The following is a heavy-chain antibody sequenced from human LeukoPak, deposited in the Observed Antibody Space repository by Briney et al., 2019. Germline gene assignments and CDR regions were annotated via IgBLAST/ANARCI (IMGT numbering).Heavy chain of an antibody. CDR1: GFTFDDYA. J-gene: IGHJ4*02. CDR2: ISGDGGST. CDR3: AKDYDSSGYYPYYFDY. Sequence: GGSLRLSCAASGFTFDDYAMHWVRQAPGKGLEWVSLISGDGGSTYYADSVKGRFTTSRDNSKNSLYLQMNSLRTEDTALYYCAKDYDSSGYYPYYFDYWGQGTLVTVSS. D-gene: IGHD3-22*01. V-gene: IGHV3-43*02.